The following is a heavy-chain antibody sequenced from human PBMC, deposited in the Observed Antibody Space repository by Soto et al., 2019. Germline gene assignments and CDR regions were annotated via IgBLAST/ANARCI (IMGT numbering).Heavy chain of an antibody. CDR3: AKRRGAGGHFDY. J-gene: IGHJ4*02. CDR2: VSRGGST. V-gene: IGHV3-23*01. Sequence: PGGSLRLSCAASGFTFTSYAMGWVRQAPGKGLECVSVVSRGGSTHHADSVTGRFIVSRDNSKNTVSLQMNSLRADDTAAYYCAKRRGAGGHFDYWGQGALVTVSS. CDR1: GFTFTSYA. D-gene: IGHD2-15*01.